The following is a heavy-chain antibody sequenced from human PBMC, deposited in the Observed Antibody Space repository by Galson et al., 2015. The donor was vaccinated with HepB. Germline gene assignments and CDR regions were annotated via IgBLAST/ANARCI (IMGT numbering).Heavy chain of an antibody. CDR2: ISAYNGNT. CDR1: GYTFTSYG. J-gene: IGHJ5*02. D-gene: IGHD6-13*01. CDR3: ARGSSSWYYNWFDP. V-gene: IGHV1-18*01. Sequence: SVKVSCKASGYTFTSYGISWVRQAPEQGLEWMGWISAYNGNTNYAQKLQGRVTMTTDTSTSTAYMELRSLRSDDTAVYYCARGSSSWYYNWFDPWGQGTLATVSS.